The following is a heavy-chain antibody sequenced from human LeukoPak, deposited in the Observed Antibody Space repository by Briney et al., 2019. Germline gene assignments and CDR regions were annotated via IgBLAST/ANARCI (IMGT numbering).Heavy chain of an antibody. D-gene: IGHD3-22*01. J-gene: IGHJ4*02. CDR1: GFTFSSYA. CDR2: ISYDGSNK. Sequence: GGSLRLSCAASGFTFSSYAMHWVRQAPGKGLEWVAVISYDGSNKYYADSVKGRFTISRDNSKNTLYLQMNSLRAEDTAVYYCAREGDYYDSSGYCVDYWGQGTLVTVSS. V-gene: IGHV3-30-3*01. CDR3: AREGDYYDSSGYCVDY.